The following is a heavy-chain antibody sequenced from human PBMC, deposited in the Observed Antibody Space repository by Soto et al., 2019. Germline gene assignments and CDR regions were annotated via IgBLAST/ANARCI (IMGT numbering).Heavy chain of an antibody. D-gene: IGHD5-18*01. J-gene: IGHJ6*02. CDR1: GYTFYSHS. Sequence: QAQLVQSGAEVKKPGASVKVSCKASGYTFYSHSISWVRQAPGQGLEWMGRINADYGNTQYSQKFRGRVTITTDTSTTTVYMELTNLRCDDTAVYYCARCIQGDYYYGMDLWGQGTTVTVSS. CDR2: INADYGNT. V-gene: IGHV1-18*01. CDR3: ARCIQGDYYYGMDL.